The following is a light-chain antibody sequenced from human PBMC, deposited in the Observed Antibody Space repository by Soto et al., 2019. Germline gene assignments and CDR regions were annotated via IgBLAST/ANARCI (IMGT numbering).Light chain of an antibody. Sequence: SYDLTHPPSVSVSPGQTARITCSGDALPKQYAYWYQQKPGQAPVLVIYKDSERPSGIPERFSGSSSGTTVTLTISGVQAEDEADYYCQSADSSGTYTVFGGGTKLTVL. CDR2: KDS. V-gene: IGLV3-25*03. CDR1: ALPKQY. CDR3: QSADSSGTYTV. J-gene: IGLJ2*01.